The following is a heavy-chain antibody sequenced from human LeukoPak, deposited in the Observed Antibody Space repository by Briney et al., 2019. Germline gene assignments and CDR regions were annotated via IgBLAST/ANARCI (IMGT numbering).Heavy chain of an antibody. CDR3: ARVGLYSSSPYYFDH. D-gene: IGHD6-13*01. Sequence: GGSLRLSCAASGFTFDDYGMRWVRQAPGKGLEGVSGLNLNGGRTGYADSVKGRFIVSRDNAKNSLYLQMNSLRADDTALYFCARVGLYSSSPYYFDHGGQGTLVTVSS. V-gene: IGHV3-20*04. CDR1: GFTFDDYG. CDR2: LNLNGGRT. J-gene: IGHJ4*02.